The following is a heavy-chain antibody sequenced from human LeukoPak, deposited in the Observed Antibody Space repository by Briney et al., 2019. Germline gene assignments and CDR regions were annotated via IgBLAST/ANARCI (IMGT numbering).Heavy chain of an antibody. Sequence: AVGSLRLSCAASGFTFSSYWKSWVRQAPGKRLEWVANIEQDGSEKYYLDSAKGRFTISRDNAKNSLYLQMNSLRVEDTAVYYCARRWVSGSNFDYWGQGTLVTVSS. CDR3: ARRWVSGSNFDY. CDR1: GFTFSSYW. CDR2: IEQDGSEK. J-gene: IGHJ4*02. D-gene: IGHD1-14*01. V-gene: IGHV3-7*01.